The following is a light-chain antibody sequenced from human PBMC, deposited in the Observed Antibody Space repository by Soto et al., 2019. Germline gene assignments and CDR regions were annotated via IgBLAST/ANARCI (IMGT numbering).Light chain of an antibody. CDR3: QQYNSYSPLYT. Sequence: DIQMTQSPSTLSASVGDRVTITCRASQSISSWLAWYQQKPGTAPKLLIYDASSLESGVPSRFSGSGSGTEFTLTISSLQPDDFATYYCQQYNSYSPLYTFGQGTKLEIK. J-gene: IGKJ2*01. V-gene: IGKV1-5*01. CDR2: DAS. CDR1: QSISSW.